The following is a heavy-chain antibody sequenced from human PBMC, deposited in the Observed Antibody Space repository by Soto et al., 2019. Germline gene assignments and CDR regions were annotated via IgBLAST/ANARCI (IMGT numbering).Heavy chain of an antibody. D-gene: IGHD4-17*01. CDR3: ASLYGDYAGGECFQH. J-gene: IGHJ1*01. Sequence: EVQLLESGGDVVQPGGSLRLSCALSGFTFSNYAMNWVRQAPGKGLEWVSAITGSGRSTYYAESVKGRFTISRDNSKNTMDLQMNSLRGEDTAVCYCASLYGDYAGGECFQHWGQGTLVTVSS. V-gene: IGHV3-23*01. CDR1: GFTFSNYA. CDR2: ITGSGRST.